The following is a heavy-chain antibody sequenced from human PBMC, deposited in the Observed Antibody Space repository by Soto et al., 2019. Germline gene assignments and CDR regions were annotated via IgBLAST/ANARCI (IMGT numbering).Heavy chain of an antibody. V-gene: IGHV4-30-4*01. D-gene: IGHD4-17*01. Sequence: QVQLQESGPGLVKPSQTLSLTCTVSGGSISSGDYYWSWIRQPPGKGLEWIGYIYYSGSNYYNPSLKSRVTIQVDTYKNQFPLKLSSVTAADKAVYYCAREMTTGKIGVDSWGQGTLVTVSS. CDR2: IYYSGSN. CDR1: GGSISSGDYY. J-gene: IGHJ4*02. CDR3: AREMTTGKIGVDS.